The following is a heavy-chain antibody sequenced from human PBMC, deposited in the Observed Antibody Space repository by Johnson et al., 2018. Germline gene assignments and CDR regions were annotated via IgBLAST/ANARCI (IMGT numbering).Heavy chain of an antibody. CDR1: GFTFTSSA. V-gene: IGHV1-58*01. Sequence: QLVESGPEVKKPGTSVKVSCKASGFTFTSSAVQWVRQARGQRLEWIGWIVVGSGNTNYAQKFQERVTITRDMSTSTAYMELSSLRSEDTAVYYCARGGKEDIVVVPAAEYYYYYGMDVWGQGTTVTVSS. J-gene: IGHJ6*02. CDR2: IVVGSGNT. CDR3: ARGGKEDIVVVPAAEYYYYYGMDV. D-gene: IGHD2-2*01.